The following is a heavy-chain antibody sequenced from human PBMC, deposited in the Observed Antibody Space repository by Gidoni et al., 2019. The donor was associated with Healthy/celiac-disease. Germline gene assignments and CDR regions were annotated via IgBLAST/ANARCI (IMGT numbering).Heavy chain of an antibody. D-gene: IGHD3-22*01. CDR2: LYSGGST. V-gene: IGHV3-53*02. CDR3: ARAGHYYDSSGLPHDAFDI. Sequence: EVQLVETGGGLIQPGGSLRLSCAASGFTVSSNYMSLVRQAPGKGLEWVSVLYSGGSTYYADSVKGRFTISRDNSKNTLYLQMNSLRAEDTAVYYCARAGHYYDSSGLPHDAFDIWGQGTMVTVSS. CDR1: GFTVSSNY. J-gene: IGHJ3*02.